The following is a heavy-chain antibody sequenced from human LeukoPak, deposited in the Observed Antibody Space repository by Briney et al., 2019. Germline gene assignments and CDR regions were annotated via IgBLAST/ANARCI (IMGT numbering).Heavy chain of an antibody. CDR3: ASVVAYYFDSSGTLGAFDM. D-gene: IGHD3-22*01. CDR2: IYSGGST. Sequence: GGSLRLSCAASGFTVSSNYMSWVRQAPGKGLEWVSIIYSGGSTYYSDSVKGRFTISRDNSKNTLYLQMNSLRGEDTAVYYCASVVAYYFDSSGTLGAFDMWGQGTMVTVSS. V-gene: IGHV3-66*01. CDR1: GFTVSSNY. J-gene: IGHJ3*02.